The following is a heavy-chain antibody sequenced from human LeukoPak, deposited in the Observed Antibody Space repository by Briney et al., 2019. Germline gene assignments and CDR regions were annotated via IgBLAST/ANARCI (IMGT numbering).Heavy chain of an antibody. J-gene: IGHJ4*02. D-gene: IGHD3-22*01. CDR1: GGSISSGSYY. Sequence: SQTLSLTCTVSGGSISSGSYYWSWIRQPAGKGLEWIGRIYTSGSTNYNPSLKSRVTISVDTSKNQFSLKLSSVTAADTAVYYCARGRYYDSSIFDYWGQGTLVTVSS. CDR3: ARGRYYDSSIFDY. V-gene: IGHV4-61*02. CDR2: IYTSGST.